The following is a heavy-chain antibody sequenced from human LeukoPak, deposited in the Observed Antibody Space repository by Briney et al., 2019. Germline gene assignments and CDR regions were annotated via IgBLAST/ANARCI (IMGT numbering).Heavy chain of an antibody. J-gene: IGHJ4*02. D-gene: IGHD3-22*01. Sequence: GGSLRLSCAVSGITLSNYGMSWVRQAPGKGLEWVAGISDSGGRTNYADSVKGRFTISRDNPKNTLYLQRNSLRAEDTAVYSCAKRGVVIRVILVGFHKAAYYFDSWGQGTLVTVSS. CDR1: GITLSNYG. CDR3: AKRGVVIRVILVGFHKAAYYFDS. V-gene: IGHV3-23*01. CDR2: ISDSGGRT.